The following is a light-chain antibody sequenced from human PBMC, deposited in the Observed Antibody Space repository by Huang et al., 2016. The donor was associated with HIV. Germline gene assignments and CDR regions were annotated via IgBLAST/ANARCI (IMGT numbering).Light chain of an antibody. J-gene: IGKJ2*01. CDR3: HQYYSAPYT. CDR2: WAS. Sequence: DIVMTQSPDSLAVSLGERATIHCKSSQSVLYSSNNKNFLAWYQQKPGQPPKLLIYWASTRESGVPDRFSGSGSGTDFTLTITSLQAEDVAVYYCHQYYSAPYTFGQGTKLEIK. V-gene: IGKV4-1*01. CDR1: QSVLYSSNNKNF.